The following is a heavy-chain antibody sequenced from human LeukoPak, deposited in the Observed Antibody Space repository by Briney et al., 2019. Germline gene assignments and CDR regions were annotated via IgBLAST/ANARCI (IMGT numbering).Heavy chain of an antibody. CDR1: GGSISSGGYC. CDR3: ARTAYSSGWYWDWFDP. V-gene: IGHV4-31*03. Sequence: SETLSLTCTVSGGSISSGGYCWSWIRQHPGKGLEWIGYIYYSGSTYYNPSLKSRVTISVDTSKNQFSLKLSSVTAADTAVYYCARTAYSSGWYWDWFDPWGQGTLVTVSS. J-gene: IGHJ5*02. CDR2: IYYSGST. D-gene: IGHD6-19*01.